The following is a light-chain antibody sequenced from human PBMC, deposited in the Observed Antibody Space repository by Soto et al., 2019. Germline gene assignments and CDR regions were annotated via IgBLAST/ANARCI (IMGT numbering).Light chain of an antibody. V-gene: IGKV3-15*01. CDR2: TAA. CDR3: QQSNNWPRT. J-gene: IGKJ1*01. CDR1: QRVSSN. Sequence: EIVMTQSPATLSVSPGERATLSCRASQRVSSNLAWYQQRPGQAPRVLIYTAATRATGIPARLSGSGSGTEFTLTISSLQAEDFAVYYCQQSNNWPRTFGQGTKVEIK.